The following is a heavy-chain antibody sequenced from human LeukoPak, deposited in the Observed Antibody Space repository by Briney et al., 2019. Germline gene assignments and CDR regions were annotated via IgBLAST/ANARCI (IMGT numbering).Heavy chain of an antibody. J-gene: IGHJ6*03. V-gene: IGHV1-18*01. CDR3: ARGSSSWVPTHYYYYYMDV. CDR2: ISAYNGNT. Sequence: GASVKVSCKASGYTFTSYGISWVRQAPGQGLEWMGWISAYNGNTNYAQKLQGRVTMTTDTSTSTAYMELRSLRSEDTAVYYCARGSSSWVPTHYYYYYMDVWGKGTTVTVSS. D-gene: IGHD6-13*01. CDR1: GYTFTSYG.